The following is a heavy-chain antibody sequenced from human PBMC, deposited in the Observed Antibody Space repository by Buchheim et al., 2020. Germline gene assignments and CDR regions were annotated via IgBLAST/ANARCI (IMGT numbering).Heavy chain of an antibody. CDR3: ARARSGRIAAPWDY. CDR2: IKQDGSEK. J-gene: IGHJ4*02. V-gene: IGHV3-7*01. D-gene: IGHD6-6*01. Sequence: EVQLVESGGGLVQPGGSLRLSCAASGFTFSSYWMSWVRQAPGKGLEWVANIKQDGSEKYYVDSVKGRFTLSSDNAKNSMYHQMNSLRAEDTAVYYCARARSGRIAAPWDYWGQGTL. CDR1: GFTFSSYW.